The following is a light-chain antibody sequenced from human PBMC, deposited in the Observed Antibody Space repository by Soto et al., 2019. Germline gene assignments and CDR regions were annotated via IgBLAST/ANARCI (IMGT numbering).Light chain of an antibody. CDR3: QQYDNLPPIT. CDR2: DAS. CDR1: QDISNY. Sequence: DIQMTQPPSSLSASVGDRVTITCQASQDISNYLNWYQQKPGKAPKLLIYDASNLETGVPSRFSGSGSGTDFTFTISSLQPEDIATYYCQQYDNLPPITLGQGTRLEIK. J-gene: IGKJ5*01. V-gene: IGKV1-33*01.